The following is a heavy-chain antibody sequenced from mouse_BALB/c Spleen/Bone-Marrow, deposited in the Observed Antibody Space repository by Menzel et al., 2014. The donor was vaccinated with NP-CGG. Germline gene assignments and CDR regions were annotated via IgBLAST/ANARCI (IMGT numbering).Heavy chain of an antibody. Sequence: EVQVVESGGGLVQPGGSLKLSCAASGFDFSGFWMGWVRQAPGKGLGWIGEINPDSSTINYTPSLKDRFIISRDNAKNTLYLQMSKVRSEDTALYYCARLGYYGGFAYWGQGTLVTVSA. CDR2: INPDSSTI. CDR1: GFDFSGFW. V-gene: IGHV4-1*02. CDR3: ARLGYYGGFAY. D-gene: IGHD2-3*01. J-gene: IGHJ3*01.